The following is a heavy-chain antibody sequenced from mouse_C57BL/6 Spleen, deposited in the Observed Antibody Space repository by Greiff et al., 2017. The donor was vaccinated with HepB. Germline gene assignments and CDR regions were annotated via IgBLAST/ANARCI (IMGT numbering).Heavy chain of an antibody. J-gene: IGHJ2*01. V-gene: IGHV1-82*01. D-gene: IGHD3-2*02. CDR3: AARSGYHYYFDY. CDR1: GYAFSSSW. CDR2: IYPGDGDT. Sequence: VQLQQSGPELVKPGASVKISCKASGYAFSSSWMHWVKPRPGQGLEWIGRIYPGDGDTNYNGKFKGKATLTADKSSSTAYMQLSSRTSEDSAVYYWAARSGYHYYFDYWGQGTTLTVAS.